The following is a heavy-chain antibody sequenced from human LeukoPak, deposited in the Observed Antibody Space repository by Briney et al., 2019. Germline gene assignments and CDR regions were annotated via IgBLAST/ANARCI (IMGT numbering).Heavy chain of an antibody. CDR1: GNSFTGYY. J-gene: IGHJ5*02. V-gene: IGHV1-2*02. D-gene: IGHD3-16*02. Sequence: ASVKVSCKASGNSFTGYYIHWVRQAPGQGLEWMGWINPNSGGTNYAQKFQGRVTMTRDTSINTAYMELSRLKSDDTAVYYCARGGVIVIQDAWFDPWGQGTLVTVSS. CDR3: ARGGVIVIQDAWFDP. CDR2: INPNSGGT.